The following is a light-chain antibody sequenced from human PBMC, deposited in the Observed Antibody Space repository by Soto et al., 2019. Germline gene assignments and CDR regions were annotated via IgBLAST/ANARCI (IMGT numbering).Light chain of an antibody. CDR1: QGVSSC. Sequence: EIVLTQSPATLSLSPEKRAPLSCRASQGVSSCLTWYQQKPGQALRLLIYDASNRATGIPARFSGSGPGTDFTLTISTLEPEDFAIYSCQQHSNWHKLSFGGGTKVEIK. CDR3: QQHSNWHKLS. V-gene: IGKV3D-11*01. CDR2: DAS. J-gene: IGKJ4*01.